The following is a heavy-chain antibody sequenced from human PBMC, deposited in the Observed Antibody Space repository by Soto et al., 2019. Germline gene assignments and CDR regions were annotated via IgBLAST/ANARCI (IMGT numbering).Heavy chain of an antibody. CDR3: VKSGHSFGGVV. CDR2: MFYTGRS. V-gene: IGHV4-59*13. CDR1: CATMTNYY. Sequence: SESMSLTCSVSCATMTNYYGSWVRQSPGKGLEWIGYMFYTGRSNYNPSLKSRVAISIDTSKNQIYLNLRSVTAADSAVYYCVKSGHSFGGVVWGQGTLITVSS. D-gene: IGHD3-16*01. J-gene: IGHJ4*02.